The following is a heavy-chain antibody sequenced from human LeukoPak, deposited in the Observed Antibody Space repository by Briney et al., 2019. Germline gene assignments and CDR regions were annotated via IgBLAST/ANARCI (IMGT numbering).Heavy chain of an antibody. Sequence: SGPALVKPTQTLTLTCTFSGFSLSTSGMCVSWIRQPPENALEWLARIDWDDDKYYSTSLKTRLTISKDTSKNQVVLTMTNMDPVDTATYYCARIRYYGSGSYNLDYWGQGTLVTVSS. CDR1: GFSLSTSGMC. J-gene: IGHJ4*02. CDR2: IDWDDDK. V-gene: IGHV2-70*11. CDR3: ARIRYYGSGSYNLDY. D-gene: IGHD3-10*01.